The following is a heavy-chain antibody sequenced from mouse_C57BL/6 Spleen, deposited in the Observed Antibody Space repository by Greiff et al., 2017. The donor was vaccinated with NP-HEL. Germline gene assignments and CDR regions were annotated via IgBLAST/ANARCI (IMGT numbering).Heavy chain of an antibody. CDR1: GFTFSSYA. J-gene: IGHJ2*01. V-gene: IGHV5-4*01. CDR3: AGDAGYGRSYDD. D-gene: IGHD1-1*01. CDR2: ISDGGSYT. Sequence: EAQGVESGGGLVKPGGSLKLSCAASGFTFSSYAMSWVRQTPEKRLEWVATISDGGSYTYYPDNVKGRFTISRDNAKNNLYLQMSHLKSEDTAMYYCAGDAGYGRSYDDWGQGTTLAVSS.